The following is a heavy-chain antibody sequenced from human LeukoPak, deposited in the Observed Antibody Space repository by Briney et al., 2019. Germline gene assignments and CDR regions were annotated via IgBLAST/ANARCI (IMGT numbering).Heavy chain of an antibody. Sequence: SETLSLTCTVSGGSISSSSYYWGWIRQPPGKGLEWIGSIYYSGSTYYNPSLKSRVTISVDTSKNQFSLKLSSVTAADTAVYYCARRSGPPFYYFDYWAREPWSPSPQ. CDR1: GGSISSSSYY. J-gene: IGHJ4*02. V-gene: IGHV4-39*01. CDR3: ARRSGPPFYYFDY. CDR2: IYYSGST.